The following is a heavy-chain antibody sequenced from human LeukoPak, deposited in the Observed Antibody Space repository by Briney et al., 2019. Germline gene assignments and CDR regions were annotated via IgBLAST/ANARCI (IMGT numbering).Heavy chain of an antibody. Sequence: PGRSLRLSCAASGFTFSSYAMHWVRQAPGKGLEWVAVISYDGSNKYYADSVKGRFTISRDNSKNTLYLQMNSLRAEDTAVYYCAKDLDSSSWYTNFDYWGQGTLVTVSS. V-gene: IGHV3-30-3*01. CDR2: ISYDGSNK. D-gene: IGHD6-13*01. CDR3: AKDLDSSSWYTNFDY. J-gene: IGHJ4*02. CDR1: GFTFSSYA.